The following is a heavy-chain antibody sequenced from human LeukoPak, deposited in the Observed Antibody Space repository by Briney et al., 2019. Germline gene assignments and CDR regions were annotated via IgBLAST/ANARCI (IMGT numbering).Heavy chain of an antibody. J-gene: IGHJ5*02. CDR3: ARNRLGYCSSTSCSGWFDP. D-gene: IGHD2-2*01. V-gene: IGHV3-21*01. Sequence: GGSLRLSCAASGFTFSSYSMNWVRQAPGKGLEWVSSISSSSSYIYYADSVKGRFTISRDNAKNSLYLQMNSLRAEDTAVYYCARNRLGYCSSTSCSGWFDPWGQGTLVTVSS. CDR2: ISSSSSYI. CDR1: GFTFSSYS.